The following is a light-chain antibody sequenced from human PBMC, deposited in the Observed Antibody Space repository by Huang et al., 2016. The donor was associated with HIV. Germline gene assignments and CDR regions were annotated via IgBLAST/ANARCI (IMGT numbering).Light chain of an antibody. CDR1: QGITDD. CDR2: GAS. Sequence: AIQMTQSPSSLSASVGDRVTITCRASQGITDDLAWYQQKPGKAPKLLISGASTLRSGVPSRFSGSGYGTDFTRTISSLQPEDYATYYCLQDHNYPRTFGQGTKVEI. J-gene: IGKJ1*01. V-gene: IGKV1-6*01. CDR3: LQDHNYPRT.